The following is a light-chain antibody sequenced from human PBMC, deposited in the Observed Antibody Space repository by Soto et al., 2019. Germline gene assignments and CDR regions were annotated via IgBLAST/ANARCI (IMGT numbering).Light chain of an antibody. Sequence: EIVITHSPATLSVSPVERATLSCSASQSVSSNYLAWYQQKPGQTPKVLIYRASTRATGIPARFSGSGSGTEFTLTISSLQSEDFAIYYCQHYNNWPPWTFGQGTKVDI. CDR1: QSVSSN. J-gene: IGKJ1*01. CDR3: QHYNNWPPWT. CDR2: RAS. V-gene: IGKV3D-15*01.